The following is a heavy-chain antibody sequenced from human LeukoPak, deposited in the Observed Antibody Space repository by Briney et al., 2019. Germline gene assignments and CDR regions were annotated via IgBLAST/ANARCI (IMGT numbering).Heavy chain of an antibody. D-gene: IGHD2-2*01. CDR3: GTGTWSTSPFYYYGLNV. J-gene: IGHJ6*02. V-gene: IGHV3-23*01. Sequence: GGSLRLSCAASGFTFAGYAMSWVRQAPGKGLEWVSLISDSGISTYYADSVKGRFTISRDNSKNTLYLHMNSLRAEDTAVYYCGTGTWSTSPFYYYGLNVWGQGTTVTVSS. CDR1: GFTFAGYA. CDR2: ISDSGIST.